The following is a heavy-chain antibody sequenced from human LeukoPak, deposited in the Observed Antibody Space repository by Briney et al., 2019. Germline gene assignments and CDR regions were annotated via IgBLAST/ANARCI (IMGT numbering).Heavy chain of an antibody. Sequence: SETLSLTCTVSGGSISSYYWSWIRQPPGKGLEWIGYIYYSGSTNYNPSLKSRVTISVDTSKNQFSLKLSSVTAADTAVYYCARVLSASRRWYFDYWGQGILVTVSS. J-gene: IGHJ4*02. CDR3: ARVLSASRRWYFDY. D-gene: IGHD4-23*01. CDR2: IYYSGST. V-gene: IGHV4-59*01. CDR1: GGSISSYY.